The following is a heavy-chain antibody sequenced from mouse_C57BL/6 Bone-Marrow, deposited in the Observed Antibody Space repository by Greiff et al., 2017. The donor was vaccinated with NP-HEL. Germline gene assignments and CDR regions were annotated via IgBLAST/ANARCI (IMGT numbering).Heavy chain of an antibody. CDR1: GFNIKDDY. CDR2: IDPENGDT. V-gene: IGHV14-4*01. CDR3: TTSYYSNYYYAMDY. J-gene: IGHJ4*01. Sequence: VQLQQSGAELVRPGASVQLSCTASGFNIKDDYMHWVKQRPEQGLEWIGWIDPENGDTEYASKFQGKATITADTSSNTAYLQLSSLTSEDTAVYYCTTSYYSNYYYAMDYGGQGTSVTVSS. D-gene: IGHD2-5*01.